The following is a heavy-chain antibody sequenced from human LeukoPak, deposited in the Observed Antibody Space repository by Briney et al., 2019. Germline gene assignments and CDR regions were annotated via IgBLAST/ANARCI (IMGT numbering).Heavy chain of an antibody. Sequence: SETLSLTCTVSGGSVSSYYWTWIRQPPGKGLEWIGYISYIGSTNYSPSLKSRVTISVDTSKNQFSLKVSSVTAADTAVYYCARSGSWTLNFDSWGQGTLVTVSS. CDR2: ISYIGST. V-gene: IGHV4-59*02. D-gene: IGHD6-13*01. CDR1: GGSVSSYY. CDR3: ARSGSWTLNFDS. J-gene: IGHJ4*02.